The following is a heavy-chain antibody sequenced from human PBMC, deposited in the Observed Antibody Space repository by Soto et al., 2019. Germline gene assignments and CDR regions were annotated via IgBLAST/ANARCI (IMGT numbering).Heavy chain of an antibody. D-gene: IGHD2-15*01. CDR2: IYYSGST. CDR1: GGSIRGGGYY. CDR3: ARALAAIFDY. V-gene: IGHV4-31*03. Sequence: SEPLSLTCTVSGGSIRGGGYYWSWIRQHPGKGLEWIGYIYYSGSTYYNPSLKSRVTISVDTSKNQFSLKLGSVTAADTAVYYCARALAAIFDYWGQGTLVTVSS. J-gene: IGHJ4*02.